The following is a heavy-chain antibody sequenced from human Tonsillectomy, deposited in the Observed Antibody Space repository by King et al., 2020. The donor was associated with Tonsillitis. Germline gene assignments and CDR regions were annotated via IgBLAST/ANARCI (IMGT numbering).Heavy chain of an antibody. CDR2: ISGSGGST. CDR3: ANDLRSTYYYGSGSYYGFDY. J-gene: IGHJ4*02. D-gene: IGHD3-10*01. Sequence: VQLVESGGGLVQPGGSLRLSCAASGFTFSTYAMSWVRQAPGKGLEWVSAISGSGGSTYYADSVKGRFTISRDNSKNTLYLQMNSLRAEDTAVYYCANDLRSTYYYGSGSYYGFDYWGQGTLVTVSS. V-gene: IGHV3-23*04. CDR1: GFTFSTYA.